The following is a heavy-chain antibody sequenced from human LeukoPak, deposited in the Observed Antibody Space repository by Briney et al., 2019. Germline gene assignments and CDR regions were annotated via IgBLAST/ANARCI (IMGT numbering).Heavy chain of an antibody. CDR1: GGSISSSSYY. CDR2: IYYSGST. CDR3: ARRRELLRPFDY. Sequence: PSETLSLTCTVPGGSISSSSYYWGWIRQPPGKGLEWIGSIYYSGSTYYNPSLKSRVTISVDTSKNQFSLKLSSVTAADTAVYYCARRRELLRPFDYWGQGTLVTVSS. V-gene: IGHV4-39*07. J-gene: IGHJ4*02. D-gene: IGHD1-26*01.